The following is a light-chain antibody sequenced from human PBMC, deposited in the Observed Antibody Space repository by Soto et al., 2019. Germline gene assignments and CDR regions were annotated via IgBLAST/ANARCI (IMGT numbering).Light chain of an antibody. Sequence: QSVLTQSSSASASLGSSVKLTCTLSSGHSSYIIAWHQQQPGKAPRYLMKLEGSGSYNKGSGVPDRFSGSSSGADRYLTISHLQSEDEADYYCSSYTTSSTLVVFGGGTKLTVL. CDR2: LEGSGSY. CDR1: SGHSSYI. V-gene: IGLV4-60*03. CDR3: SSYTTSSTLVV. J-gene: IGLJ2*01.